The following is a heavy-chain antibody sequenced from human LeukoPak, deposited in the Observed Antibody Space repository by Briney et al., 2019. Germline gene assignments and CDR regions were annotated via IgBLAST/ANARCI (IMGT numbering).Heavy chain of an antibody. CDR2: IIPIFGTA. Sequence: SVKVSCKASGGTFSSYAISWVRQAPGQGLEWMGGIIPIFGTANYAQKFQGRVTITADESTSTAYVELSSLRSEDTAVYYCARDYLLGEPRPPLFVEDYWGQGTLVTVSS. D-gene: IGHD3-10*01. CDR3: ARDYLLGEPRPPLFVEDY. V-gene: IGHV1-69*13. CDR1: GGTFSSYA. J-gene: IGHJ4*02.